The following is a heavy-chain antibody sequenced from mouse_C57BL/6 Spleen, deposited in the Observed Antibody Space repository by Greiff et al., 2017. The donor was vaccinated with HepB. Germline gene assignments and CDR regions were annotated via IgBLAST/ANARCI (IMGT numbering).Heavy chain of an antibody. CDR1: GYTFTSYW. CDR2: INPSNGGT. V-gene: IGHV1-53*01. Sequence: QVQLQQSGTELVKPGASVKLSCKASGYTFTSYWMHWVKQRPGQGLEWIGNINPSNGGTNYNEKFKSKATLTVDTSSSTAYMQLSSLTSEDSAVYYCAREWYYYGSRRFDYWGQGTTLTVSS. CDR3: AREWYYYGSRRFDY. D-gene: IGHD1-1*01. J-gene: IGHJ2*01.